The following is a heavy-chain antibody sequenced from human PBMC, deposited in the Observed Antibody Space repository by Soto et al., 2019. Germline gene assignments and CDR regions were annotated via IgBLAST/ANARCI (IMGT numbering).Heavy chain of an antibody. CDR3: ATIAAAGTDFYYYGRGV. V-gene: IGHV1-18*01. D-gene: IGHD6-13*01. J-gene: IGHJ6*02. Sequence: QVQLVQSGAEVKKPGASVTVSCKASGYTIISWVRQAPGQGLECMGWISAYNGDTNYAQKFQGRVTMTTDTPTRTADMELRSLGSDDTVVYYCATIAAAGTDFYYYGRGVWGQGTTVTVSS. CDR2: ISAYNGDT. CDR1: GYTI.